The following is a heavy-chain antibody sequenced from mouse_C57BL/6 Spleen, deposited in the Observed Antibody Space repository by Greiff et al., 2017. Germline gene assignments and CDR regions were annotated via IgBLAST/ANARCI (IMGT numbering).Heavy chain of an antibody. D-gene: IGHD2-5*01. CDR2: IYPSDSET. J-gene: IGHJ2*01. Sequence: VQLQQPGAELVRPGSSVKLSCQASGYTFTSYWMDWVKQRPGQGLEWIGNIYPSDSETHYNQKFKDKATLTVDKSSSTAYMQLSSLTSEDSAVYYCARGGSNRGFDYRGQGTTLPVSS. CDR3: ARGGSNRGFDY. CDR1: GYTFTSYW. V-gene: IGHV1-61*01.